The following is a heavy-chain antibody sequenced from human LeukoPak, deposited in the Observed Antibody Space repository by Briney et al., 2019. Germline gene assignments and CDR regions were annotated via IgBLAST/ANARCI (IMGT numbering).Heavy chain of an antibody. V-gene: IGHV4-59*01. J-gene: IGHJ4*02. Sequence: SETLSLTCTVSGGSFSSYYRSWIRQPPGKGLAWIGYIYYSGSTNYNPSLKSRVTISVDTSKNQFSLKLSSVTAADTAVYYCARAVRGYSYLFDFWGQGTLVTVSS. D-gene: IGHD5-18*01. CDR1: GGSFSSYY. CDR2: IYYSGST. CDR3: ARAVRGYSYLFDF.